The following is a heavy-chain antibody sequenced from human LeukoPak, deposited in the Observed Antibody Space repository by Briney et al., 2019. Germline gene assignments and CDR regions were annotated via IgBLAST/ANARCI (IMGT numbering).Heavy chain of an antibody. CDR3: AKDDAWLQYND. Sequence: GGSLRLSCAASGFTFEDYGMSWVRQPPGKGLEWVSGISPSGDIKYYVDSVKGRFTVSRDNSKNTLYLQINSLRDEDTAVYYCAKDDAWLQYNDWGQGTLVTVSS. CDR2: ISPSGDIK. J-gene: IGHJ4*02. V-gene: IGHV3-23*01. CDR1: GFTFEDYG. D-gene: IGHD5-24*01.